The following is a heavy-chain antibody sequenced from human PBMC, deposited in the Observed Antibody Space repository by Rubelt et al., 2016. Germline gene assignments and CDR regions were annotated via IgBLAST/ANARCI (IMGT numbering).Heavy chain of an antibody. V-gene: IGHV3-30*04. CDR1: GFTFSSYA. CDR2: ISYDGSNK. J-gene: IGHJ4*02. CDR3: AREITPADLD. Sequence: VQLVESGGGVVQPGGFLRLSCAASGFTFSSYAMHWVRQAPGKGLEWVAVISYDGSNKYYADSVKGRFTVSRDNSKNTLYLQMNSLRAEDTAVYYCAREITPADLDWGQGTLVTVSS. D-gene: IGHD2-2*01.